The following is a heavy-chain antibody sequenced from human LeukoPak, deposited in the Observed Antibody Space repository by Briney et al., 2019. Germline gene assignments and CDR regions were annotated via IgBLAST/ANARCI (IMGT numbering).Heavy chain of an antibody. CDR2: INHSGST. Sequence: SETLSLTCAVYGGSFSGYYWSWIRQPPGKGLEWIGEINHSGSTNYNPSLKSRVTISVDTSKNQFSLKLSFVTAADTAVYYCARGPPITMVRGSYPFDYWGQGTLVTVSS. J-gene: IGHJ4*02. V-gene: IGHV4-34*01. D-gene: IGHD3-10*01. CDR1: GGSFSGYY. CDR3: ARGPPITMVRGSYPFDY.